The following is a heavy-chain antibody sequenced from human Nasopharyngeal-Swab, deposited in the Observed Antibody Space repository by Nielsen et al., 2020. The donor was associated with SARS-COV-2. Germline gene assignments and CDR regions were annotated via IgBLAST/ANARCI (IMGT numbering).Heavy chain of an antibody. CDR3: ARVYCSSTSCFYGMDV. D-gene: IGHD2-2*01. V-gene: IGHV1-8*03. J-gene: IGHJ6*02. Sequence: ASVKVSCKASGYTFTSYDINWVRQATGQGLEWMGWMNPNSGNTGYAQKFQGRVTITRNTSTSTAYMELSSLRSEDTAVYYCARVYCSSTSCFYGMDVWGQGTTVTVSS. CDR1: GYTFTSYD. CDR2: MNPNSGNT.